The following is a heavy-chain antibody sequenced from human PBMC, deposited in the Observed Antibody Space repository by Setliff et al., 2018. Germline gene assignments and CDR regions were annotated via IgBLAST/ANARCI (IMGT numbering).Heavy chain of an antibody. CDR2: IDYSGST. D-gene: IGHD3-3*02. V-gene: IGHV4-59*01. Sequence: NPSETLSLTCTVSGGSISSYYWSWIRQPPGKGLEWIGYIDYSGSTNYNPSLKSRVTISLDTSKNQFSLQLSSVTAADTAVYYCARDGLGAFSLRSMDVWGKGTTVTVSS. CDR1: GGSISSYY. J-gene: IGHJ6*04. CDR3: ARDGLGAFSLRSMDV.